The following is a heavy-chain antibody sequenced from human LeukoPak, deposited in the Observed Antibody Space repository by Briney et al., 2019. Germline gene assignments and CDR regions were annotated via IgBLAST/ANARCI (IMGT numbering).Heavy chain of an antibody. CDR1: GFSISTHD. V-gene: IGHV3-66*04. D-gene: IGHD3-10*01. J-gene: IGHJ4*02. CDR3: AKRSPPY. CDR2: IYISGIT. Sequence: GESLRLSCTASGFSISTHDMNWVRQAPGKGLEWVSLIYISGITKYADSVQGRFTISRDDSTLYLQMNSLRAEDTAVYYCAKRSPPYWGQGTLVTVSS.